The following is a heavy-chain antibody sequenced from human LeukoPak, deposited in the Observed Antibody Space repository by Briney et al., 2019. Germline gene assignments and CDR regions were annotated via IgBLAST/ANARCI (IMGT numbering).Heavy chain of an antibody. V-gene: IGHV3-74*01. Sequence: PGGSLRLSCAASGFTFSSYWMHWVRQAPGKGLVWVSRINSDGSSTSYADSVKGRFTISRDNAKNTLYLQMNSLRAEDTAVYYCARDRPQRWLQTILDYWGQGTLVTVSS. CDR3: ARDRPQRWLQTILDY. CDR1: GFTFSSYW. D-gene: IGHD5-24*01. CDR2: INSDGSST. J-gene: IGHJ4*02.